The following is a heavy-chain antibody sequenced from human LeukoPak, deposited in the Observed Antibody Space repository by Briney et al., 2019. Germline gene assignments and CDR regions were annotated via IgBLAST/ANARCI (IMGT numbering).Heavy chain of an antibody. J-gene: IGHJ3*02. CDR1: GGTFSSYA. D-gene: IGHD2-15*01. CDR3: ARTGYCSGGSCYSAKSSAFDI. Sequence: SVKVSCKASGGTFSSYAISWVRQAPGQGLEWMRGIIPIFGTANYAQKFQGRVTITADESTSTAYMELSSLRSEDTAVYYCARTGYCSGGSCYSAKSSAFDIWGQGTMVTVSS. V-gene: IGHV1-69*13. CDR2: IIPIFGTA.